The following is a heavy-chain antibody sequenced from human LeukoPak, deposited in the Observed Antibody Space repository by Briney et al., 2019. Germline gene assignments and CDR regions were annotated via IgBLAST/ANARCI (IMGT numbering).Heavy chain of an antibody. CDR1: GYSISRGYY. J-gene: IGHJ4*02. CDR3: AREVPETTVKN. D-gene: IGHD4-11*01. Sequence: PSETLSLTCTVSGYSISRGYYWGWIRQPPGKGLEWIGSIYHSGSTYYNPSLKSRVTISVDTSKNQFSLKLSSVTAADTAVYYCAREVPETTVKNWGQGTLVTVSS. CDR2: IYHSGST. V-gene: IGHV4-38-2*02.